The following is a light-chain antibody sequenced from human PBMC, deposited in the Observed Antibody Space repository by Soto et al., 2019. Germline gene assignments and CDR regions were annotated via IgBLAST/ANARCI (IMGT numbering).Light chain of an antibody. CDR2: EVT. J-gene: IGLJ1*01. CDR3: SSSTTSSTYV. CDR1: SSDVGGYKY. Sequence: QSALTQPASVSGSPGQSITISCTGTSSDVGGYKYVSWYQQHPGKAPKLMIYEVTNRPSGVSTRFSGSRSGNTASLTISGLQAEDEADYYCSSSTTSSTYVFGTGTKVTVL. V-gene: IGLV2-14*01.